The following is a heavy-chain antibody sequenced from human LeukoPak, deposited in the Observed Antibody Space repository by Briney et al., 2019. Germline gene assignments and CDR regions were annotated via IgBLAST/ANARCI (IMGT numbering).Heavy chain of an antibody. CDR1: GITLSGAW. CDR3: ARVSGPGMNEYYHL. Sequence: GGSLRLSCAPSGITLSGAWMHCVRPAPGRGLVWVSRINDDGGFRRYANSVKGRFTISRDNAKHTLFLQMDSLRAEDTAVYYCARVSGPGMNEYYHLWGQGTLVTVSS. D-gene: IGHD3-10*01. J-gene: IGHJ1*01. CDR2: INDDGGFR. V-gene: IGHV3-74*01.